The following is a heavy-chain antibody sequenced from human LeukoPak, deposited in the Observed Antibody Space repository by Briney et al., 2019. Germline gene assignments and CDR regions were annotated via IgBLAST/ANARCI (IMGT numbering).Heavy chain of an antibody. V-gene: IGHV1-69*13. J-gene: IGHJ6*03. CDR3: ARDTSSGWYRNYYYYMDV. D-gene: IGHD6-19*01. CDR2: IIPIFGTA. CDR1: GGTFSSYA. Sequence: ASVKVSCKASGGTFSSYAISWVRQAPGQGLEWMGGIIPIFGTANYAQKFQGRVTITADESTSTAYMELSRLRSDDTAVYYCARDTSSGWYRNYYYYMDVWGKGTTVTVSS.